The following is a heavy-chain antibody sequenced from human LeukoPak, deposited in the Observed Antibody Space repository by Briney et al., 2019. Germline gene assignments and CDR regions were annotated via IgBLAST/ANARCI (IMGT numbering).Heavy chain of an antibody. CDR3: ARTERRRSRNNWFDR. V-gene: IGHV1-18*01. J-gene: IGHJ5*02. D-gene: IGHD2-2*01. Sequence: GASVKVSCKTSGYNFRNYGINWVRQAPGQGLEWMGWISGANGNTDYAQNVQGRVTMITDPSTSTAFMELRSLRSDDTAVYYCARTERRRSRNNWFDRWGQGTLVTVSS. CDR2: ISGANGNT. CDR1: GYNFRNYG.